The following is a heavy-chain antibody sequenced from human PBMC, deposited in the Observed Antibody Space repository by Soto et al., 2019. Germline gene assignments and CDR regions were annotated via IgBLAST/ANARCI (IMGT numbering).Heavy chain of an antibody. J-gene: IGHJ6*02. CDR3: AMVDVYVTPSPQDV. Sequence: QVQLVQSGAEVKNPGASVKVSCKASGYTFTRYGIGWARQAHGQGFEWMGWINTYNGNTNYAQNVQGRVTLTTDTSTSTAYMELRSLRSNDTAIYYCAMVDVYVTPSPQDVWGQGTTVIVSS. D-gene: IGHD3-16*01. CDR2: INTYNGNT. CDR1: GYTFTRYG. V-gene: IGHV1-18*01.